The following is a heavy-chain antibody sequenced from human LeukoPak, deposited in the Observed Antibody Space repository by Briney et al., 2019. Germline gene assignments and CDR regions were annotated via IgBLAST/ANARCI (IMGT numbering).Heavy chain of an antibody. CDR3: TTDRFY. D-gene: IGHD1-14*01. V-gene: IGHV3-64D*06. CDR1: GFTFSSYT. CDR2: ISSNGGGT. Sequence: GGSLRLSCSASGFTFSSYTMHWVRQAPGKGLESISAISSNGGGTNYADSVRGRFTISRDNSKNTLYLQMSSLRAEDTALYYCTTDRFYWGQGTQVTVSS. J-gene: IGHJ4*02.